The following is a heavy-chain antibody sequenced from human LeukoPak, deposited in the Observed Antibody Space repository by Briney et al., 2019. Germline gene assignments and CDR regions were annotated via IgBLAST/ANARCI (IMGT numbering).Heavy chain of an antibody. Sequence: LETLSLTCTVSGGSISSYYWSWIRQPPGKGLEWIGYIYHSGSTYYNPSLKSRVTISVDRSKNQFSLKLSSVTAADTAVYYCARDRQPGPLGYWGQGTLVTVSS. J-gene: IGHJ4*02. CDR2: IYHSGST. V-gene: IGHV4-59*12. D-gene: IGHD1-14*01. CDR3: ARDRQPGPLGY. CDR1: GGSISSYY.